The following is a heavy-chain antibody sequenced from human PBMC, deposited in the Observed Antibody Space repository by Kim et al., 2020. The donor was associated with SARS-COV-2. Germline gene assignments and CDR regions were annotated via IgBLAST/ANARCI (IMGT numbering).Heavy chain of an antibody. V-gene: IGHV3-49*03. Sequence: GGSLRLSCTASGFTFGDYAMSWFRQAPGKGLEWVGFIRSKAYGGTTEYAASVKGRFTISRDDSKSIAYLQMNSLKTEDTAVYYCTRGRLGLQQLSMVRGVIDWFDPWGQGTLVTVSS. D-gene: IGHD3-10*01. CDR1: GFTFGDYA. CDR3: TRGRLGLQQLSMVRGVIDWFDP. J-gene: IGHJ5*02. CDR2: IRSKAYGGTT.